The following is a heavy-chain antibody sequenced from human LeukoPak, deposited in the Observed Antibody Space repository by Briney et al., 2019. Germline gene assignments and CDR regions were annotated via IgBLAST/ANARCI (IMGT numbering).Heavy chain of an antibody. D-gene: IGHD2-15*01. V-gene: IGHV4-39*01. Sequence: SETLSLTCTVSGGSISSSSYYWSWIRQPPGKGLEWIREINHSGSTNYNPSLKSRVTISVDTSKNQFSLKLSSVTAADTAVYYCARHVVLRYCSGGSCYSSSYFDYWGQGTLVTVSS. CDR3: ARHVVLRYCSGGSCYSSSYFDY. CDR1: GGSISSSSYY. J-gene: IGHJ4*02. CDR2: INHSGST.